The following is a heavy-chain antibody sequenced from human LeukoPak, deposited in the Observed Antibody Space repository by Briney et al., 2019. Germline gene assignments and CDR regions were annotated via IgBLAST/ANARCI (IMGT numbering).Heavy chain of an antibody. Sequence: ASVKVSCKASDYSLTTFTNYGISWVRQAPGQGLEWMGWISAYNGNTNYAQKVQGRVTMTTDTFTSTAYMELRSLRSDDTAVYYCARDLEMYRTTTSCQGAFDIWGQGTMVTVSS. CDR3: ARDLEMYRTTTSCQGAFDI. CDR1: DYSLTTFTNYG. J-gene: IGHJ3*02. D-gene: IGHD2-2*01. CDR2: ISAYNGNT. V-gene: IGHV1-18*01.